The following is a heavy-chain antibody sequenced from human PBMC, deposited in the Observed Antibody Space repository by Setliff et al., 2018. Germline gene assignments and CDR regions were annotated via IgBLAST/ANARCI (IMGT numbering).Heavy chain of an antibody. D-gene: IGHD4-17*01. V-gene: IGHV4-39*07. CDR2: IYYRGST. CDR1: GGSISSTSYY. Sequence: SETLSLTCTVSGGSISSTSYYWAWIRQPPGKGLEWTGSIYYRGSTFIYPSLRSRVTISADTSKNQFSLKLTSVTAADTAMYYCAGVYGENDLPDIWG. CDR3: AGVYGENDLPDI. J-gene: IGHJ3*02.